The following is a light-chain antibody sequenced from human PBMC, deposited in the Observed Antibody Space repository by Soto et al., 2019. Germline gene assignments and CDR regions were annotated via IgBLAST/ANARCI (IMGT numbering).Light chain of an antibody. CDR1: QSVSSK. CDR2: DTS. V-gene: IGKV3-15*01. Sequence: EIVLTQSPASLSVSPGERATLSCRASQSVSSKLAWYQQKPGQAPRLLIYDTSTRATGIPARFSGSGSGTEFTLTISSLQSEDFAVYFCQHYNTWPWTFGQGTKVDIK. CDR3: QHYNTWPWT. J-gene: IGKJ1*01.